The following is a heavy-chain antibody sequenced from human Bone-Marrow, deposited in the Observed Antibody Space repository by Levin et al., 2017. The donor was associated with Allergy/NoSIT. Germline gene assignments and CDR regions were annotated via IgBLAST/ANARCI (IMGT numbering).Heavy chain of an antibody. Sequence: GGSLRLSCATSGFTFTTYAIHWVRQAPGKGLEWVAVIWYDGSNEYYADSVRGRFTISRDNSKNTRYLQMNSLRAEDTAVSYCARDSVQVVEPAPDDNNQPSLLMDVWGQGTTVIVSS. CDR2: IWYDGSNE. J-gene: IGHJ6*02. CDR3: ARDSVQVVEPAPDDNNQPSLLMDV. D-gene: IGHD3-22*01. V-gene: IGHV3-33*01. CDR1: GFTFTTYA.